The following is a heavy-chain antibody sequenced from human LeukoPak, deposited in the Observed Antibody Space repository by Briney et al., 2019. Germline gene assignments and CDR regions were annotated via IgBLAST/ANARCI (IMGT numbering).Heavy chain of an antibody. D-gene: IGHD2-15*01. CDR3: ARERIEYGMDV. J-gene: IGHJ6*02. CDR2: INQDGSEK. Sequence: GGSLRLSCAASGFTFSNYWMSWVRQAPGKGLEWVANINQDGSEKDYVDSVKGRFTISRDNAKNSLYLQMNSLRAEDTAVYYCARERIEYGMDVWGQGTTVTVSS. V-gene: IGHV3-7*01. CDR1: GFTFSNYW.